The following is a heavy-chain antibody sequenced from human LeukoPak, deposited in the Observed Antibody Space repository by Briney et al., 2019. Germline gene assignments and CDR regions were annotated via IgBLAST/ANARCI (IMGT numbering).Heavy chain of an antibody. D-gene: IGHD2-15*01. J-gene: IGHJ6*03. CDR2: TYYRSQWFY. V-gene: IGHV6-1*01. CDR3: ARGPSLEGYYYIDV. CDR1: GYSVSSNSAA. Sequence: SQTLSLTCAISGYSVSSNSAAWNWIRLSPSRGLEWLGRTYYRSQWFYDFAVSEKSRITIIPDTSKNQFSLQLSSVTSEDTAVYYCARGPSLEGYYYIDVWDKGTTVTVSS.